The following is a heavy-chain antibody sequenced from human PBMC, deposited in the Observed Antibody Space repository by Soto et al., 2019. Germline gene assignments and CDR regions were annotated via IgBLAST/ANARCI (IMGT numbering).Heavy chain of an antibody. J-gene: IGHJ4*02. CDR3: ARDGLRGYSYGFRPLDY. Sequence: PGGSLRLSCAASGFSFSTFGMNWVRQAPGKGLEWVSCISRRSTYIYSADSLKGRFTISRDDAKNSLYLQINDLRVEDTAVYYCARDGLRGYSYGFRPLDYWGQGTLVTVSS. CDR2: ISRRSTYI. V-gene: IGHV3-21*04. D-gene: IGHD5-18*01. CDR1: GFSFSTFG.